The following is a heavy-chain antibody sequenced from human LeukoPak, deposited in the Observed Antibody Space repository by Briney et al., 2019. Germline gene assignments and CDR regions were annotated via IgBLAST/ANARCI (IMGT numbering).Heavy chain of an antibody. CDR1: GFTCSSYW. CDR3: ARAHIVVVTYFDY. V-gene: IGHV3-7*01. J-gene: IGHJ4*02. Sequence: GGSLRLSCAASGFTCSSYWMSWVRQAPGKGLEGVADIKQDGSEKYYVDSVKGRFTISRDNAKNSLYLQMNSLRAEDTAVYYCARAHIVVVTYFDYWGQGTLVTVSS. CDR2: IKQDGSEK. D-gene: IGHD3-22*01.